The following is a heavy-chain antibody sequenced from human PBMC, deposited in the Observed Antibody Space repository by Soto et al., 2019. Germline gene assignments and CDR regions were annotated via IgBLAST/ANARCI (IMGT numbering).Heavy chain of an antibody. CDR2: IKQAESER. Sequence: PGGSLRLSCAASGFTFSTYWMTWVRQAPGKGLEWVANIKQAESERYYVDSVKGRFTISRDNAKNSLYLQMDSLRAEDTAVYYCASGPSGSIPYYFEYWGQGILVTVSS. V-gene: IGHV3-7*05. CDR3: ASGPSGSIPYYFEY. J-gene: IGHJ4*02. D-gene: IGHD1-26*01. CDR1: GFTFSTYW.